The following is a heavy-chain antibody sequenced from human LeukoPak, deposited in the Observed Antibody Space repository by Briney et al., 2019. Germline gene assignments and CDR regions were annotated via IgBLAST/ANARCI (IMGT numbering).Heavy chain of an antibody. CDR2: ISGSGANT. V-gene: IGHV3-23*01. J-gene: IGHJ6*02. Sequence: GGSLRLSCAASGFTFSSYAMSWVRQTPEKGLEWVSAISGSGANTYYADSVKGRFTISRDNSKNTLYLQLNSLRAEDTAVYYCAKAPPSSYYYYYGMDVWGQGTTVTVSS. D-gene: IGHD6-13*01. CDR1: GFTFSSYA. CDR3: AKAPPSSYYYYYGMDV.